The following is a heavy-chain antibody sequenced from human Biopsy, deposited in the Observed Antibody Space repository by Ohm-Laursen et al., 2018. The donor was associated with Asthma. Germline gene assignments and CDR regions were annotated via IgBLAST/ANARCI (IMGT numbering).Heavy chain of an antibody. Sequence: SVTLSLTCDVYTGSFSGLFWIWIRQSPGKGWVWISETHERGVTNNNPSLKSRVIISIDTNWNRVSLKLTSGTAADTAVYYCARGPELDVWGQGTTVTVSS. CDR3: ARGPELDV. V-gene: IGHV4-34*01. CDR1: TGSFSGLF. J-gene: IGHJ6*02. CDR2: THERGVT.